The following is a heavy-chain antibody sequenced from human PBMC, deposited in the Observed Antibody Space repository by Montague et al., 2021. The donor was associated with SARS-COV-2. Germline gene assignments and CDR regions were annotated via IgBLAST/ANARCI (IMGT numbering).Heavy chain of an antibody. CDR1: GGSISSSNW. CDR3: ATRYYSDTRASNGVY. Sequence: SETLSLTCAVSGGSISSSNWWSWVRQPPGKGLEWIGEVYHSGSTNYNPSFKSRVTISAGKSTNQFSLRLTSVTAAGTAVFYCATRYYSDTRASNGVYWGQGALVTVSS. V-gene: IGHV4-4*02. CDR2: VYHSGST. J-gene: IGHJ4*02. D-gene: IGHD2-8*01.